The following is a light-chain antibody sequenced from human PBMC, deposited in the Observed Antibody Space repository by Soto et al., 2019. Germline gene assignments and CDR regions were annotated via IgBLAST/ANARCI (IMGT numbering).Light chain of an antibody. CDR1: QSVFNNH. CDR3: QQYGDSTGWT. J-gene: IGKJ1*01. CDR2: GAS. V-gene: IGKV3-20*01. Sequence: EIVFTQSPGTLSLSPGERATLSCRASQSVFNNHIGWYQQKPGQAPRRLIFGASFRATGIPDRFSGSGSGTDFTLTISRLEPEDFAVYYCQQYGDSTGWTFGQGTKVDIK.